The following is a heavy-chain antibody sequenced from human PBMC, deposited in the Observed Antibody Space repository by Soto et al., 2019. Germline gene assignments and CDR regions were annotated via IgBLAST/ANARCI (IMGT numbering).Heavy chain of an antibody. Sequence: QVQLQESGPGLVKPSETLSLTCTVSGGSISSYYWSWIRQPAGKGLEWIGRSYTSGSTNYNPSLKSRVTRSVDTSKNQLSLKLISVTAADTAVYYCASGLPSHGSGSKFPGYYYYYGMDVWGQVTTVTFSS. CDR2: SYTSGST. V-gene: IGHV4-4*07. CDR1: GGSISSYY. CDR3: ASGLPSHGSGSKFPGYYYYYGMDV. D-gene: IGHD3-10*01. J-gene: IGHJ6*02.